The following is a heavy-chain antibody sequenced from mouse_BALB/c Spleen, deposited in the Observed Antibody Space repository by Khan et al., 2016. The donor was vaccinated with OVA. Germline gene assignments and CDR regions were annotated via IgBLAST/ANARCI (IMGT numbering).Heavy chain of an antibody. CDR3: ARGGTGVFSY. CDR2: ISSLAYNF. V-gene: IGHV5-15*02. J-gene: IGHJ3*01. CDR1: GFTFSDYG. D-gene: IGHD3-1*01. Sequence: EVKLEESGGGLVQPGGSRKLSCAASGFTFSDYGMAWIRQGPGKGPEWITFISSLAYNFYYADTVTGRFTISRENAKTTLYLELNSLRSEDTAMYYSARGGTGVFSYWGQGTLVTVSA.